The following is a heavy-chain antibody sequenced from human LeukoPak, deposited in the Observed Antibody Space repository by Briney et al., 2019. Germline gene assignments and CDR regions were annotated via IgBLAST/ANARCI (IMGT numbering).Heavy chain of an antibody. CDR3: AEYYDKGGIDY. V-gene: IGHV4-39*07. D-gene: IGHD3-22*01. CDR2: IYYSGST. Sequence: SETLSLACTVSGGSISSSSYYWGWIRQPPGKGLEWIGSIYYSGSTYYNPSLKSRVTISVDTSKNQFSLKLSSVTAADTAVYYCAEYYDKGGIDYWGQGTLVTVSS. CDR1: GGSISSSSYY. J-gene: IGHJ4*02.